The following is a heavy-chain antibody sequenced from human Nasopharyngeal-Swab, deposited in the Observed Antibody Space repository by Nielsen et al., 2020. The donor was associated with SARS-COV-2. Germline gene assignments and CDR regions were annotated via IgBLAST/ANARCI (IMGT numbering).Heavy chain of an antibody. Sequence: SETLSLTCTVSSGSVSSYYWSWIRQPAGKGLEWIGRIYSTGSTNHNPPLKSRVTMSVDMSKNQFSLKLSSVTAADTAVYYCAREGYSSTNYGAGTMDVWGPGTTVTVSS. CDR3: AREGYSSTNYGAGTMDV. V-gene: IGHV4-4*07. CDR2: IYSTGST. D-gene: IGHD6-13*01. CDR1: SGSVSSYY. J-gene: IGHJ6*02.